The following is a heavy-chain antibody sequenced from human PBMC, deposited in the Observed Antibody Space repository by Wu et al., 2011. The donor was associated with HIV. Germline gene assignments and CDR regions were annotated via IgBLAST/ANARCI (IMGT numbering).Heavy chain of an antibody. CDR1: GYTFATYY. CDR2: INPSGGGT. D-gene: IGHD6-19*01. Sequence: QVQLVQSGAEVKKPGASVKVSCKTSGYTFATYYMHWVRQAPGQGLEWMGIINPSGGGTTYAQEFQGRVTMTRDTSTSTVYMELSSLRSEDTAVYYCARDQVGGGWLGSIDYWGQGTLVTVSS. V-gene: IGHV1-46*01. J-gene: IGHJ4*02. CDR3: ARDQVGGGWLGSIDY.